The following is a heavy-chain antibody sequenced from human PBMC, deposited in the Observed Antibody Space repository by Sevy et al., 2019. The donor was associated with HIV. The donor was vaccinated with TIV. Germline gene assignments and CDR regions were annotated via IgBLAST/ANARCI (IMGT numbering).Heavy chain of an antibody. CDR2: ITDSSSYI. CDR3: ARDRRTLNYYGSSGYNYYFDY. CDR1: GFTFSDYN. V-gene: IGHV3-21*01. D-gene: IGHD3-22*01. Sequence: GGSLRLSCAASGFTFSDYNMNWVRQAPGKGLEWVSSITDSSSYIYHADSVKGRFTISRDNAKKSLYLQMNSLRAEDTAIYYCARDRRTLNYYGSSGYNYYFDYWDQGTLVTVSS. J-gene: IGHJ4*02.